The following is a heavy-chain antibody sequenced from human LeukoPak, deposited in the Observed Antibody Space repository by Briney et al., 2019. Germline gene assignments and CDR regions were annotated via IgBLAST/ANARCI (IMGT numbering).Heavy chain of an antibody. Sequence: GGSLRLSCAASGFTFGDFAMHWVRHAPGKGLEWVSLISGDGGTTYYADSVRGRFTISRDNSKSSLYLQVNSLRSEDTALYYCARDWGIVVVTGGPEYWGQGTRVTVSS. CDR1: GFTFGDFA. CDR2: ISGDGGTT. CDR3: ARDWGIVVVTGGPEY. J-gene: IGHJ4*02. D-gene: IGHD2-21*02. V-gene: IGHV3-43*02.